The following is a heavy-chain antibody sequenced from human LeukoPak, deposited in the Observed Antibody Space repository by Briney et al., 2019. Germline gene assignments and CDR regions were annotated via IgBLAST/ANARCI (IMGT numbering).Heavy chain of an antibody. CDR3: ARSSFYSSSWYFDY. V-gene: IGHV4-30-4*08. D-gene: IGHD6-13*01. CDR2: IYYSGST. Sequence: PSETLSLTCTVSGGSISSGSYYWSWVRQPPGKGLEGIGYIYYSGSTYYNPSLKSRVAISVDTSKNQFSLNLSSVTAADTAVYYCARSSFYSSSWYFDYWGQGTLVTVSS. CDR1: GGSISSGSYY. J-gene: IGHJ4*02.